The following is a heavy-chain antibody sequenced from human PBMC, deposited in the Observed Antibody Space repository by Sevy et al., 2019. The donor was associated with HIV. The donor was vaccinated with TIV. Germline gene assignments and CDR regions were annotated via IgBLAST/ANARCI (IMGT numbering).Heavy chain of an antibody. CDR1: GFSFSAYW. J-gene: IGHJ4*02. Sequence: GGSLRLSCAASGFSFSAYWMNWVRQAPGKGLEWVANIKPDGSDKHYVDSAEGRFTISRDNAKNSLYLQMNSRRVEDTAMYYWAQETFGRFDSWGQGTLVTVSS. D-gene: IGHD1-26*01. CDR2: IKPDGSDK. V-gene: IGHV3-7*01. CDR3: AQETFGRFDS.